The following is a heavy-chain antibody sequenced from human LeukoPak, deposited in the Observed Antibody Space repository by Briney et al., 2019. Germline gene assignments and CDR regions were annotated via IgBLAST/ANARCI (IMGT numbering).Heavy chain of an antibody. CDR1: GYTFTSYY. V-gene: IGHV1-46*01. J-gene: IGHJ6*02. D-gene: IGHD7-27*01. CDR2: INPSGGST. CDR3: ARSASLGILDYYYGMDV. Sequence: ASVKVSCKASGYTFTSYYMHWVRQAPGQGLEWMGIINPSGGSTSYAQKFQGRVTLTRDTSTSTVYMDLSSLRSEDTAVYYCARSASLGILDYYYGMDVWGQGTTVTVSS.